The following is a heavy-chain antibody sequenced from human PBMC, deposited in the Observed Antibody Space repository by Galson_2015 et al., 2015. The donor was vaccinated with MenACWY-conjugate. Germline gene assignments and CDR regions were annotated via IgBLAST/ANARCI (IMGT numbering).Heavy chain of an antibody. CDR3: ARQGFGSSSLDY. Sequence: QSGAEVKKPGESLKISCKGSGYTFTSNWIGWVRQMPGKGLEWMGIIYPGDSDTRYTPSFQGHVTISADKSINTAYLQWGSLEASGTAMYYCARQGFGSSSLDYWGQGTLVTVSS. V-gene: IGHV5-51*01. CDR2: IYPGDSDT. D-gene: IGHD6-6*01. CDR1: GYTFTSNW. J-gene: IGHJ4*02.